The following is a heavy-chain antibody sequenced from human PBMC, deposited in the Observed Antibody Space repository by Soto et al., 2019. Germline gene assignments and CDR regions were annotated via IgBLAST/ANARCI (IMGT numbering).Heavy chain of an antibody. D-gene: IGHD2-2*01. CDR3: ARWDQLRGRGYYYYYGMDV. CDR2: IIPIFGTA. V-gene: IGHV1-69*13. CDR1: GGTFSSYA. J-gene: IGHJ6*02. Sequence: SVKVSCKASGGTFSSYAISWVRQAPGQGLEWMGGIIPIFGTANYAQKFQGRVTITADESTSTAYMELSSLRSEDTAVYYCARWDQLRGRGYYYYYGMDVWGQGTTVTVSS.